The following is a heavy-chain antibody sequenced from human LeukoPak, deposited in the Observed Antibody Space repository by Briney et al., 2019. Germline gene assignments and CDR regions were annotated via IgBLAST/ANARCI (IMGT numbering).Heavy chain of an antibody. CDR1: GYTFTSYG. Sequence: ASVKVSCKASGYTFTSYGITWVRQAPGQGLEWMGWISAYDGDTNYAQNFQGRVTMTTDTSTSTAYMELRSLRFDDTAIYYCARDGALAGEFDYWGQGTLVTVSS. CDR2: ISAYDGDT. D-gene: IGHD6-19*01. CDR3: ARDGALAGEFDY. V-gene: IGHV1-18*01. J-gene: IGHJ4*02.